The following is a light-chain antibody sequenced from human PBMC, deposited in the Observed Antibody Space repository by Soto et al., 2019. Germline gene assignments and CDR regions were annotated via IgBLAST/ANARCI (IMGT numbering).Light chain of an antibody. J-gene: IGLJ2*01. Sequence: QPVLTQSPSASAFLGASVKLTCTLSSGHSSYAIAWHQQQPEKGPRYLMKLSSDGSHSKGDGIPDRFSGSSSGAERYLTSSSLQSEDEADYYCQTWDTGARVVFGGGTKPTVL. V-gene: IGLV4-69*01. CDR2: LSSDGSH. CDR3: QTWDTGARVV. CDR1: SGHSSYA.